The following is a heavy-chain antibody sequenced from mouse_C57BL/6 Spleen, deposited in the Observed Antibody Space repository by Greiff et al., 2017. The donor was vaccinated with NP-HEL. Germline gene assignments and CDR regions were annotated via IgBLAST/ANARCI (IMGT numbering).Heavy chain of an antibody. CDR3: ARRDSSGYGYFDY. CDR2: ISNLAYSI. Sequence: EVKLMESGGGLVQPGGSLKLSCAASGFTFSDYGMAWVRQAPRKGPEWVAFISNLAYSIYYADTVTGRFTISRENAKNTLYLEMSSLRSEDTAMYYCARRDSSGYGYFDYWGQGTTLTVSS. V-gene: IGHV5-15*01. D-gene: IGHD3-2*02. CDR1: GFTFSDYG. J-gene: IGHJ2*01.